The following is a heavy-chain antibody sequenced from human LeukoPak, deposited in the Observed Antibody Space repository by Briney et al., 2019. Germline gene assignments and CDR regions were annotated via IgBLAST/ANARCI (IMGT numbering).Heavy chain of an antibody. V-gene: IGHV4-59*01. D-gene: IGHD6-13*01. Sequence: SETLSLTCTVSGDSISSYYWSWIRQPPGKGLEWIGYIYYSGSTNYNPSLKSRVTISVDTSKNQFSLKLSSVTAADTAVYYCARGAGGAAAGPIDYWGQGTLVTVSS. CDR2: IYYSGST. CDR1: GDSISSYY. J-gene: IGHJ4*02. CDR3: ARGAGGAAAGPIDY.